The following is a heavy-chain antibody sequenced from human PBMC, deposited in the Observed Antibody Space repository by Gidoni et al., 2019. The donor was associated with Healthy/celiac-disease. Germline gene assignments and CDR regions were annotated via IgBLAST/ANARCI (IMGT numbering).Heavy chain of an antibody. J-gene: IGHJ6*02. CDR2: IYYSGST. CDR1: GGSISSGGYY. V-gene: IGHV4-31*03. D-gene: IGHD5-18*01. CDR3: ASNAFRRIQLWFGGMDV. Sequence: QVQLQESGPGLVKPSQTLSLTCTVSGGSISSGGYYWRWIRQHPGKGLEWIGYIYYSGSTYYNPSLKSRVTISVDTSKNQFSLKLSSVTAADTAVYYCASNAFRRIQLWFGGMDVWGQGTTVTVSS.